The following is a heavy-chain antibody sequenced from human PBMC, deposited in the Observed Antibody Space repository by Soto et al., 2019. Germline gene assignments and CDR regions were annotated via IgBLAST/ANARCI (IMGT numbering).Heavy chain of an antibody. CDR1: GGTCSNYA. Sequence: GLSLRLSWSVSGGTCSNYAMSWVRQSPGKGMEWVSGISGNSGSTYYADSVKGRFTISRDNSKNTLYLQMNSLRTEDTAVYYCAKDIVVVMAAGAAFDTWGQGTMVPVSS. CDR3: AKDIVVVMAAGAAFDT. D-gene: IGHD2-15*01. CDR2: ISGNSGST. V-gene: IGHV3-23*01. J-gene: IGHJ3*02.